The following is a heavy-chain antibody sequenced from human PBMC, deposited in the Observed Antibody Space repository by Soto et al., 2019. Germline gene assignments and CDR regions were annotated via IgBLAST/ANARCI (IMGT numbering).Heavy chain of an antibody. CDR3: ARGGFSSSWRFDH. Sequence: QVQLVQSGAEVKKPGSSMKVSCKTSGGTLGTYDINWVRQAPGQGVEWMGGIMAFIGSTKYAQKFQGRVTITADTSIDTVYMELNSLTSEDTAVYYCARGGFSSSWRFDHWGQGTLVTVSS. D-gene: IGHD6-6*01. CDR1: GGTLGTYD. J-gene: IGHJ4*02. CDR2: IMAFIGST. V-gene: IGHV1-69*06.